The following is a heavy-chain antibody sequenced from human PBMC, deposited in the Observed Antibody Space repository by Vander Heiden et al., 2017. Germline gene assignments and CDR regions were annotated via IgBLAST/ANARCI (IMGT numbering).Heavy chain of an antibody. CDR3: ARDLYVGTTGDGFAF. Sequence: EVHLFESGGGLVQPGGSLRLSCAASGFTFGSYAMNWVRQAPGKGLEWVSTISGSDGSTYYADSVKGRFTISRDNSKDTLNLDMNSLRAEDTGLYSCARDLYVGTTGDGFAFWGQGTVVTVSS. CDR1: GFTFGSYA. D-gene: IGHD1-7*01. V-gene: IGHV3-23*01. J-gene: IGHJ3*01. CDR2: ISGSDGST.